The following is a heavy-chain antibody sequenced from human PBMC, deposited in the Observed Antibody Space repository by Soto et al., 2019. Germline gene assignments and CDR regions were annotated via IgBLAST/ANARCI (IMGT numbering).Heavy chain of an antibody. V-gene: IGHV1-69*13. D-gene: IGHD3-3*01. Sequence: GASVKVSCKASGGTFSSYAISWVRQAPGQGLEWMGGIIPIFGTANYAQKFQGRVTITADESTSTAYMELSSLRSEDTAVYYCASLSITTFGVVTRGMDVWGQGTTVTVSS. J-gene: IGHJ6*02. CDR3: ASLSITTFGVVTRGMDV. CDR2: IIPIFGTA. CDR1: GGTFSSYA.